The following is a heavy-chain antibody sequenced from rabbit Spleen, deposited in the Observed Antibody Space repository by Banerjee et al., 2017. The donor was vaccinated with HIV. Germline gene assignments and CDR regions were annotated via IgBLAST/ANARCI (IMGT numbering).Heavy chain of an antibody. J-gene: IGHJ4*01. CDR2: IYTGNSKT. CDR3: ARDAGRGDYIDGVFNG. V-gene: IGHV1S45*01. Sequence: QEQLVESGGGLVKPEGSLKLSCTASGFSFSNKAVMCWVRQAPGKGLEWIACIYTGNSKTYYANWAKGRFTISKNASTTVTLQMTSLTVADTATYFCARDAGRGDYIDGVFNGWGQGTLGTVS. CDR1: GFSFSNKAV. D-gene: IGHD8-1*01.